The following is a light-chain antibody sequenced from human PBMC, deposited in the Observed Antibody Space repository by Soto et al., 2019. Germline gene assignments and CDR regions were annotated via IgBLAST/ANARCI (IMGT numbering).Light chain of an antibody. CDR2: SNN. V-gene: IGLV1-47*02. CDR3: ASWDDSLSGPV. Sequence: QSVLTQPPSASAPPGQRVTISCSGSSSNIGNNYLYWYQHLPGTAPKLLIYSNNQRPSGVPDRFSGSKSGTAASLAIRGLRSEDEADYYCASWDDSLSGPVFDGGTQLTVL. CDR1: SSNIGNNY. J-gene: IGLJ3*02.